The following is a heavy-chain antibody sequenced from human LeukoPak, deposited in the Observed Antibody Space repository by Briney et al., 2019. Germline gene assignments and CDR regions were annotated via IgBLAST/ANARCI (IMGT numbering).Heavy chain of an antibody. D-gene: IGHD3-10*01. Sequence: GGSLRLSCAASGFTFSGSAMHWVRQASGKGLEWVGRIRSKPNTYATAYAASLKGRFTISRDNSKNTLCLQMNSLRAEDTAVYYCAKEEISESFIPYYFDYWGQGTLVTVSS. CDR3: AKEEISESFIPYYFDY. V-gene: IGHV3-73*01. CDR1: GFTFSGSA. CDR2: IRSKPNTYAT. J-gene: IGHJ4*02.